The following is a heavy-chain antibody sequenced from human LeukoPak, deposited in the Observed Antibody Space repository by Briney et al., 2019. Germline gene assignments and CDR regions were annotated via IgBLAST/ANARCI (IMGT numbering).Heavy chain of an antibody. Sequence: PSETLSLTCTVSGGSISSYYWSWIRQPPGKGLEWIGYIYYSGSTNYNPSLKSRVTISVDTSKNQFSLKLSSVTAADTAVYYCARHVYCSSTSCYTSPYYFDYWGQGTLVTVSS. CDR1: GGSISSYY. CDR3: ARHVYCSSTSCYTSPYYFDY. D-gene: IGHD2-2*02. V-gene: IGHV4-59*08. CDR2: IYYSGST. J-gene: IGHJ4*02.